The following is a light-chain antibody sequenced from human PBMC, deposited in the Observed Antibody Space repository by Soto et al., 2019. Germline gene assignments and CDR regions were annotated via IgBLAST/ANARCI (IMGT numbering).Light chain of an antibody. CDR2: YDV. J-gene: IGLJ7*01. CDR3: QVWDSSTNHAV. CDR1: NIETET. Sequence: SYELTQPPSVSVAPGKTARITCGGDNIETETVHWYQQKPGQAPVLVISYDVDRPSGIPERFSGSNSGNTATLTISRVEAGDEADYYCQVWDSSTNHAVFGGGTQLTVL. V-gene: IGLV3-21*04.